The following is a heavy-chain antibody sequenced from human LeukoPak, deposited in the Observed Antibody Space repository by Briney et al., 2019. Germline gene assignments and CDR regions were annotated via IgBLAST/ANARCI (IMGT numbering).Heavy chain of an antibody. CDR1: GYTFIGYY. Sequence: ASVKVSCKASGYTFIGYYMHWVRQAPGQGLEWMGWINPNSGGTNYAQKFQGRVTMTRDTSISTAYMELSRLRSDDTAVYYCARVIAAASEGWFDPWGQGTLVTVSS. CDR3: ARVIAAASEGWFDP. CDR2: INPNSGGT. J-gene: IGHJ5*02. D-gene: IGHD6-13*01. V-gene: IGHV1-2*02.